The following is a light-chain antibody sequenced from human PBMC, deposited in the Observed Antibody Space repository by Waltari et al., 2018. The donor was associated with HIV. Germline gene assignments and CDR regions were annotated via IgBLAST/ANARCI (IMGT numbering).Light chain of an antibody. CDR1: QSAGSNF. CDR3: QQYGSSPGT. J-gene: IGKJ2*01. V-gene: IGKV3-20*01. Sequence: EIVLTQSPGTLSLSPGESATLSCRASQSAGSNFLAWYQQKHGQAPRLLIYGASSRATGIPDRFSGSVSVTDFTLTISRLEPEDIAVYFCQQYGSSPGTFGQGTKLEIK. CDR2: GAS.